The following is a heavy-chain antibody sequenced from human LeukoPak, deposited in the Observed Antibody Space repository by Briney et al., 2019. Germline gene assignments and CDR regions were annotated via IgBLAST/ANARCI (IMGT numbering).Heavy chain of an antibody. D-gene: IGHD4-17*01. CDR1: GGSISSDSYY. J-gene: IGHJ4*02. CDR3: ARDMDGDYEQDY. Sequence: PSQTLSLTCTVSGGSISSDSYYWTWIRQPAGKGLEWIGRIYTSGSTNYNPSLKSRVTMSVDTSKNQFSLKLSSVTAADTAVYYCARDMDGDYEQDYWGQGTLVTVSS. CDR2: IYTSGST. V-gene: IGHV4-61*02.